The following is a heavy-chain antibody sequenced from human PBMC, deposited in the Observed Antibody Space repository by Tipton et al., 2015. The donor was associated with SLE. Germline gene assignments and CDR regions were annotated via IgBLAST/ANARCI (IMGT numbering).Heavy chain of an antibody. D-gene: IGHD3-16*01. CDR2: INHSGIT. CDR1: GGSIRTTAYS. CDR3: ARGLWNWYFDL. J-gene: IGHJ2*01. Sequence: LRLSCTVSGGSIRTTAYSWAWIRQPPGKGLEWIGEINHSGITNYNPSLKSRVTISVDTSKNQFSLKLSSVTAADTTVYYCARGLWNWYFDLWGRGTLVTVSS. V-gene: IGHV4-39*07.